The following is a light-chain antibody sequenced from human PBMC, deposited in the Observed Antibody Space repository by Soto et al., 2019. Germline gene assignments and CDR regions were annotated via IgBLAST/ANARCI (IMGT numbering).Light chain of an antibody. J-gene: IGKJ4*01. V-gene: IGKV3D-20*01. CDR2: DAS. CDR3: QQDGSSPRLS. Sequence: EIVLTQSPATLSLSPGERVILSCGASQSVSSSYLAWYQQKPGLAPRLLIYDASSRATGIPDSFSGSGSGTDFTLTISRLEPEDFAVYCCQQDGSSPRLSFGGGTKVEIK. CDR1: QSVSSSY.